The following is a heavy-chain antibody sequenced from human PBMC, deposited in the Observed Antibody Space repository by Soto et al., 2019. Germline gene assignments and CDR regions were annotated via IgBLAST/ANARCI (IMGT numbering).Heavy chain of an antibody. CDR3: AKDLRFSGWLSAQTFDY. CDR1: GFTFSGHA. V-gene: IGHV3-23*01. D-gene: IGHD6-19*01. CDR2: ITGSGDST. Sequence: GSLRLSCAVSGFTFSGHAMSWVRQAPGKGLECVSSITGSGDSTYYADSVKGRFTISRDKSKSTLYLQMNSLRAEDTAVYYCAKDLRFSGWLSAQTFDYWGQGTQVTVSS. J-gene: IGHJ4*02.